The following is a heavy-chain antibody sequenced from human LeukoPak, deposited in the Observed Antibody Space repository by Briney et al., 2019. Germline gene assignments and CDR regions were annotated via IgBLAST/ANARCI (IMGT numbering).Heavy chain of an antibody. CDR2: ISGSGGST. Sequence: GGSLRLSCAASGFTFSSYAMSWVRQAPGKGLEWVSAISGSGGSTYYTDSVKGRFTISRDNSKNTLYLQMNSLRAEDTAVYYCAKVGLLWFGELDYWGQGTLVTVSS. CDR3: AKVGLLWFGELDY. CDR1: GFTFSSYA. D-gene: IGHD3-10*01. V-gene: IGHV3-23*01. J-gene: IGHJ4*02.